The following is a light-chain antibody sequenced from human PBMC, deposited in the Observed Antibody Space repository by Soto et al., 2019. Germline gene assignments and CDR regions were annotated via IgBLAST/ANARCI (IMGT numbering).Light chain of an antibody. Sequence: DVVMTQSQKSLAVSLGERATINCKSSQSVLYSSNNKNYLAWYQQKPGQPPKLLIYWASTRESGVPDRFSGSGSGTDFTLTISSLQAEDVAVYYCQQYYSTPPVTFGPVT. CDR3: QQYYSTPPVT. V-gene: IGKV4-1*01. J-gene: IGKJ3*01. CDR2: WAS. CDR1: QSVLYSSNNKNY.